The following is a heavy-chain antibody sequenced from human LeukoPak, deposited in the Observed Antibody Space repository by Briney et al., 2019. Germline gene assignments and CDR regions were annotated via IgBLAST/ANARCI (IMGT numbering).Heavy chain of an antibody. Sequence: SETLSLTCVVSGGSVRGYYWGWIRQPPGRGLEWIGYVYYSGSTNYNPSFKSRITISVDTSRNQFSLQLRSVTAADTAVYYCASIHRYCSGGACYVLDNWGQGTLVAVSS. D-gene: IGHD2-15*01. CDR2: VYYSGST. V-gene: IGHV4-59*02. CDR3: ASIHRYCSGGACYVLDN. J-gene: IGHJ4*02. CDR1: GGSVRGYY.